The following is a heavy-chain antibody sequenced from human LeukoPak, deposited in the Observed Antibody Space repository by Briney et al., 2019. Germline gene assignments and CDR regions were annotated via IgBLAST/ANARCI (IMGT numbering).Heavy chain of an antibody. Sequence: ASVKVSCKASGYTFTGYYMHWVRQAPGQGLEWMGWINPNSGGTNYAQKFQGRVTMTRDTSISTAYMELGRLRSEDTAVYYCAREEAVDGSSSWSDYWGQGILVTVSS. CDR2: INPNSGGT. CDR3: AREEAVDGSSSWSDY. V-gene: IGHV1-2*02. D-gene: IGHD6-13*01. CDR1: GYTFTGYY. J-gene: IGHJ4*02.